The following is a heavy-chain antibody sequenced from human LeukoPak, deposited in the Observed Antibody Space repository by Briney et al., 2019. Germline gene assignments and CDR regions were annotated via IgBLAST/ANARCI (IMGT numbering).Heavy chain of an antibody. CDR1: GGSISSGGYY. CDR2: IYYSGST. J-gene: IGHJ3*02. Sequence: SETLSLTCTVSGGSISSGGYYWSWVRQHPGRGLEWIGYIYYSGSTYYNPSLKSRVTISVDTSKNQFSLKLSSVTAADTAVYYCARALPDAFDIWGQGTMVTVSS. CDR3: ARALPDAFDI. V-gene: IGHV4-31*03.